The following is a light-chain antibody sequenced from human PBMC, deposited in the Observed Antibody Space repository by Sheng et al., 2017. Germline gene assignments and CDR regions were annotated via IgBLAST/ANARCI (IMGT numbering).Light chain of an antibody. CDR1: SSDVGGYNY. J-gene: IGLJ2*01. CDR3: AVWDDSLNIPV. Sequence: QSALTQPASVSGSPGQSITISCTGTSSDVGGYNYVSWYQQLPGTAPKLLLYSDNQRPSGVPDRFSGSQSGTSASLAISGLRSEDEADYHCAVWDDSLNIPVFGGGTKLTVL. CDR2: SDN. V-gene: IGLV1-47*02.